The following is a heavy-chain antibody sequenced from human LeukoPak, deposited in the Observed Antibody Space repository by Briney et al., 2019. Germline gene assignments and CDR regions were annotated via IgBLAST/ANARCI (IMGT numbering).Heavy chain of an antibody. J-gene: IGHJ6*02. D-gene: IGHD3-10*01. CDR1: GFTFSHYA. CDR3: AKTSTGEQDYGMDV. CDR2: ISFDGTNK. V-gene: IGHV3-30*18. Sequence: GGSLRLSCAASGFTFSHYAMHWVRQAPGKGLEWVAIISFDGTNKYYADSVKGRFTISRDNSKNTLYLQMNSLRAEDTAVYYCAKTSTGEQDYGMDVWGQGTTVTVSS.